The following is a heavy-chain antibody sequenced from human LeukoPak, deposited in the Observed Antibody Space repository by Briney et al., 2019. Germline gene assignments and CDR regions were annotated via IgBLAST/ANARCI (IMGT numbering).Heavy chain of an antibody. CDR2: INHSGST. CDR1: GGSFSGYY. J-gene: IGHJ4*02. Sequence: SETLSLTCAVYGGSFSGYYWSWIRQPPGEGLEWIGEINHSGSTNYNPSLKSRVTISVDTSKNQFSLKLSSVTAADTAVYYCARGYYLDIVVVPAANYFDYWGQGTLVTVSS. CDR3: ARGYYLDIVVVPAANYFDY. V-gene: IGHV4-34*01. D-gene: IGHD2-2*03.